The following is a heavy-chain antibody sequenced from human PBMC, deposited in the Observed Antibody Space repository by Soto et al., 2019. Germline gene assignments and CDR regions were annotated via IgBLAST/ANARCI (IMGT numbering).Heavy chain of an antibody. CDR3: ERDAELPGEADRFDY. Sequence: SETLSLTCDVSGDSIGSNVWWSWVRQPPGKGLEWIGEVYHNGLTDYNPSLRGRATMSADMSKNQFSLRVTSVTDADTAIYYCERDAELPGEADRFDYWGQGALVTVSS. CDR1: GDSIGSNVW. D-gene: IGHD1-1*01. CDR2: VYHNGLT. V-gene: IGHV4-4*02. J-gene: IGHJ4*02.